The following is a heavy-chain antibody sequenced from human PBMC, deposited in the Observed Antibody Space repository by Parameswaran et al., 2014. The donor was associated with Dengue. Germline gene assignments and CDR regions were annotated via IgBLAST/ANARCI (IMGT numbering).Heavy chain of an antibody. D-gene: IGHD5-18*01. Sequence: VRQMPGKGLEWMGIIYPGDSDTRYSPSFQGQVTISADKSISTAYLQWSSLKASDTAMYYCARRGVDTVEFDYWGQGTLVTVSS. CDR3: ARRGVDTVEFDY. J-gene: IGHJ4*02. CDR2: IYPGDSDT. V-gene: IGHV5-51*01.